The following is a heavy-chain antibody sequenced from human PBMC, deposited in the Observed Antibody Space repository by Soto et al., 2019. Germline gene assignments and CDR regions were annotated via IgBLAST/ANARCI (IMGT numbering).Heavy chain of an antibody. CDR3: VKDEGGYPSTAPH. CDR1: GITISNYP. Sequence: EVQLLESGGGLVQPGGSLRLSCAASGITISNYPMSWVRQAPGKGLDWGSGISGSGDRTYYADSAKGRFTISKDISRNSLSLQLDSLGVEDTAVYFCVKDEGGYPSTAPHWGQGTLVTVSS. V-gene: IGHV3-23*01. CDR2: ISGSGDRT. J-gene: IGHJ4*02. D-gene: IGHD3-22*01.